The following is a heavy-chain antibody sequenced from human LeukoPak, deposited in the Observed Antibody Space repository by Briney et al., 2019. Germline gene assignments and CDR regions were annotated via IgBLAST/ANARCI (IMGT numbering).Heavy chain of an antibody. J-gene: IGHJ4*02. CDR3: AKGAAAPTIF. Sequence: GASVKVSCKVSGYTLTELSMHWVRQAPGKGLEWVSAISGSGGSTYYADSVKGRFTISRDNSKNTLYLQMNSLRAEDTAVYYCAKGAAAPTIFWGQGTLVTVSS. V-gene: IGHV3-23*01. CDR1: GYTLTELS. CDR2: ISGSGGST. D-gene: IGHD2/OR15-2a*01.